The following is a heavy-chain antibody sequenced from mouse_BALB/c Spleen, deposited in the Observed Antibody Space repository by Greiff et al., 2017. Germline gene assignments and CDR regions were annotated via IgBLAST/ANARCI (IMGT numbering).Heavy chain of an antibody. CDR3: TRSFSGTDLDY. V-gene: IGHV1S22*01. CDR2: IYPGSGST. D-gene: IGHD4-1*01. Sequence: LKQPGSELVRPGASVKLSCKASGYTFTSYWMHWVKQRHGQGLEWIGNIYPGSGSTNYDEKFKSKGTLTVDTSSSTAYMHLSSLTSEDSAVYYCTRSFSGTDLDYWGQGTTLTVSS. CDR1: GYTFTSYW. J-gene: IGHJ2*01.